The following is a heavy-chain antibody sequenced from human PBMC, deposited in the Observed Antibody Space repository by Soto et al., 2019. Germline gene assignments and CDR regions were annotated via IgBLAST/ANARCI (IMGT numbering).Heavy chain of an antibody. CDR3: ARPASTTIAAGDFDY. J-gene: IGHJ4*02. Sequence: VQLVQSGAEVKQPGSSVKVSCKASRGTFSNYTISWVRQAPGQGLEWMGRIIPIPGIPNYAQKFQGRVTITADKSTSTVYMELNSLRSEDTAVYYCARPASTTIAAGDFDYWGQGTLVTVSS. D-gene: IGHD6-13*01. V-gene: IGHV1-69*02. CDR2: IIPIPGIP. CDR1: RGTFSNYT.